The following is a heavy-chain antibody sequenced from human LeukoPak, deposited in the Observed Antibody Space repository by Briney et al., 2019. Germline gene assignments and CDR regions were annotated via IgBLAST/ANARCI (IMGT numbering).Heavy chain of an antibody. J-gene: IGHJ1*01. Sequence: GGSLRLSCAASGFTFSSYAMHWVRQAPGKGLEWVAIISNDGSNKYYADSVKGRFTISRDNSKNTLYLQMNSLRAEDTAVYYCASPTMIVGAGGKEYFHHWGQGTLVTVSS. CDR1: GFTFSSYA. D-gene: IGHD3-22*01. V-gene: IGHV3-30-3*01. CDR2: ISNDGSNK. CDR3: ASPTMIVGAGGKEYFHH.